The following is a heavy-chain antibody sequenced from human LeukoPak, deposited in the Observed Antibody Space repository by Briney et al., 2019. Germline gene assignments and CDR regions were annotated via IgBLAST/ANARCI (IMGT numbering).Heavy chain of an antibody. V-gene: IGHV1-18*01. J-gene: IGHJ3*02. CDR3: ARVARFFDALDI. CDR2: ISAYNGNT. CDR1: GYTFTSYS. Sequence: ASVKVSCKASGYTFTSYSISWVRQAPGQGLEWMGWISAYNGNTNYAQKLQGRVTMTTDTSTSTAYMELRSLRSDDTAVYYCARVARFFDALDIWGQGTMVTVSS.